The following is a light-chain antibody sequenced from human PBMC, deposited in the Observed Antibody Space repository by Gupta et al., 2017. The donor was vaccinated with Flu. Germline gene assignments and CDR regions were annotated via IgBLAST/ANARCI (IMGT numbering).Light chain of an antibody. CDR1: SSDVGGYNS. J-gene: IGLJ1*01. Sequence: QSALTQPPSASGSPGPSVTISCTGTSSDVGGYNSVSWYQQHPGKAPKVMIYEVSKRPSGVPDRFSGSKSGNTASLTVSGLQAEDEADYFCSSYAGSDNLVFGTGTKVTVL. CDR2: EVS. V-gene: IGLV2-8*01. CDR3: SSYAGSDNLV.